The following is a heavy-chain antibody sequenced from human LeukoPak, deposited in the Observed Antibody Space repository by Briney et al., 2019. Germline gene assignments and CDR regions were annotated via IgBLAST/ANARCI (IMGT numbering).Heavy chain of an antibody. J-gene: IGHJ4*02. Sequence: GGSLRLSCAASGFTFSSYGMHWVRQAPGKGLEWVAVIWYDGSNKYYADSVKGRFTISRDNSKNTLYLQMNSLRAEDTAVYYCASHGIAAAGTGGYFDYWGQGTLVTVSS. V-gene: IGHV3-33*01. CDR2: IWYDGSNK. CDR1: GFTFSSYG. D-gene: IGHD6-13*01. CDR3: ASHGIAAAGTGGYFDY.